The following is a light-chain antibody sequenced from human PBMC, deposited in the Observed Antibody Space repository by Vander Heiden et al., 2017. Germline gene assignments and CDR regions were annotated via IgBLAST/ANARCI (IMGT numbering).Light chain of an antibody. CDR3: EQYGSSPWT. Sequence: ELVLTQSPGTLSLSQGERATLSCRASQSVSSSYVAWYQQKPGQAPRLLIYGASSRATGIPDRFSGSGSGTDFTLTISRLEPEDFAVYYCEQYGSSPWTFGQGTKVEIK. V-gene: IGKV3-20*01. J-gene: IGKJ1*01. CDR2: GAS. CDR1: QSVSSSY.